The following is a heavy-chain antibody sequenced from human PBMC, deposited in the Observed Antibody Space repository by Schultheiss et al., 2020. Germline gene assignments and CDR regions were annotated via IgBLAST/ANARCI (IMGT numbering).Heavy chain of an antibody. J-gene: IGHJ6*03. CDR2: IIPIFGTA. CDR3: AADCSSTSQNLNMDV. Sequence: SVKVSCKASGGTFSSYAISWVRQAPGQGLEWMGGIIPIFGTANYAQKFQGRVTITADESTSTAYMELSSLRSEDTAVYYCAADCSSTSQNLNMDVWGKGTTVTVS. CDR1: GGTFSSYA. D-gene: IGHD2-2*01. V-gene: IGHV1-69*13.